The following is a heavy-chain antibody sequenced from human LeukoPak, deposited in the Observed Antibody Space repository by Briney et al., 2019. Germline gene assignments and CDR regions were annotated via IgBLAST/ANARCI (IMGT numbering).Heavy chain of an antibody. J-gene: IGHJ6*03. CDR2: ISYDGSNK. D-gene: IGHD3-3*01. Sequence: PGRSLRLSCAASGFTFSSYAMHWVRQAPGKGLEWVAVISYDGSNKYYADSVKGRFTISRDNSKNTLYLQMNSLRAEDTAVYYCARDPHMGRDFWSGPDPYYMDVWGKGTTVTVSS. CDR1: GFTFSSYA. V-gene: IGHV3-30-3*01. CDR3: ARDPHMGRDFWSGPDPYYMDV.